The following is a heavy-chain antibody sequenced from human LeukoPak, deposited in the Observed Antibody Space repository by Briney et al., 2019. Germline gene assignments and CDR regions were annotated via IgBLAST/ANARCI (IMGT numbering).Heavy chain of an antibody. V-gene: IGHV1-18*04. Sequence: VASVKVSCKASGYTFTSYYMHWVRQAPGQGLEWMGWISAYNGNTNYAQKLQGRVTMTTDTSTSTAYMELRSLRSDDTAVYYCARESSGSDDAFDIWGQGTMVTVSS. CDR3: ARESSGSDDAFDI. CDR2: ISAYNGNT. CDR1: GYTFTSYY. J-gene: IGHJ3*02. D-gene: IGHD3-10*01.